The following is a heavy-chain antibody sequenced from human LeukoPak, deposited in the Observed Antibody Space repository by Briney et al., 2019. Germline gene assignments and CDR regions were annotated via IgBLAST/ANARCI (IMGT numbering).Heavy chain of an antibody. CDR1: GGSFSGYY. CDR3: ASRDTATGLD. CDR2: INHSGST. Sequence: SETLSLTCAVYGGSFSGYYWSWIRQPPGRGLEWIGEINHSGSTNYNPSLKSRVTISVDTSKNQFSLKLSSVTAADTAVYYCASRDTATGLDWGQGTLVTVSS. J-gene: IGHJ4*02. V-gene: IGHV4-34*01. D-gene: IGHD5-18*01.